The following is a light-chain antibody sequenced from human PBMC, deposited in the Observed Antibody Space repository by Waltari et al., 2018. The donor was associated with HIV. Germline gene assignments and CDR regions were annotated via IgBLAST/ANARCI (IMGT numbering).Light chain of an antibody. CDR2: DAS. J-gene: IGKJ4*01. V-gene: IGKV3-11*01. CDR1: QSVSRY. Sequence: EILLTQSPATLSLSPGERATPSCRASQSVSRYLAWYPQKPGQAPRLRIYDASNRATGIPARFSGSGSGTDFTLTISSLEPEDFAVYYCQQRSNWPPALTFGGGTKVEIK. CDR3: QQRSNWPPALT.